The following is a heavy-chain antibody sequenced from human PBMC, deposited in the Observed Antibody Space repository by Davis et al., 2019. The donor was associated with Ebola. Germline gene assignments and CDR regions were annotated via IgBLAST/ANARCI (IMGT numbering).Heavy chain of an antibody. CDR3: ARGVYYYYYMDV. Sequence: PSETLSLTCTVSGGPISSYYWSWIRQPPGKGLEWIGHIYYSGSTNYNHSLKSRVTISVDTSKNQFSLKLSSVTAADTAVYYCARGVYYYYYMDVWGKGTTVTVSS. CDR2: IYYSGST. CDR1: GGPISSYY. D-gene: IGHD3-3*01. J-gene: IGHJ6*03. V-gene: IGHV4-59*01.